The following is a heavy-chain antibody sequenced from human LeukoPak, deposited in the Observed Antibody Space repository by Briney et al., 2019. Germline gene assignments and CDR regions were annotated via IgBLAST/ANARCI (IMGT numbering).Heavy chain of an antibody. D-gene: IGHD3-22*01. Sequence: GGSLRLSCAASGFTFSRYAMSWVRQAPGKGLEWVSAISGSGGSTYYADSVKGRFTISRDNSKNTLYLQMNSLRAEDTAVYYCAKAPKYYYDSSGYYFDYWGQGTLVTVSS. CDR1: GFTFSRYA. CDR2: ISGSGGST. J-gene: IGHJ4*02. V-gene: IGHV3-23*01. CDR3: AKAPKYYYDSSGYYFDY.